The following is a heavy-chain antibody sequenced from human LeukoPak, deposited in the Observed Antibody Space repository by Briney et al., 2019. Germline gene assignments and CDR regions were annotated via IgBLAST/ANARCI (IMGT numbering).Heavy chain of an antibody. Sequence: GESLKISCKGSGYSFTSYWIGWVRQMPGKGLEWMGIIYLGDSDTRYSPSFQGQVTISADKSISTAYLQWSSLKASDTAMYYCARPPGDYDILTGSDAFDIWGQGTMVTVSS. CDR3: ARPPGDYDILTGSDAFDI. V-gene: IGHV5-51*01. J-gene: IGHJ3*02. D-gene: IGHD3-9*01. CDR2: IYLGDSDT. CDR1: GYSFTSYW.